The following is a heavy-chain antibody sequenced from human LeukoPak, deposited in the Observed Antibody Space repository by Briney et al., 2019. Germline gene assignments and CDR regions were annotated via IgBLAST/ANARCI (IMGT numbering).Heavy chain of an antibody. CDR1: GYTFSGHY. CDR2: INPNSGGT. J-gene: IGHJ4*02. D-gene: IGHD5-18*01. V-gene: IGHV1-2*06. CDR3: TRSWIQLWTPDFDH. Sequence: ASVNVSCKASGYTFSGHYLHWVRQAPGQGLEWMGRINPNSGGTKYAQKFQNRVTMTSDTSVSTAYMELNGLRSDDTAKYYCTRSWIQLWTPDFDHWGQGTLVTVSS.